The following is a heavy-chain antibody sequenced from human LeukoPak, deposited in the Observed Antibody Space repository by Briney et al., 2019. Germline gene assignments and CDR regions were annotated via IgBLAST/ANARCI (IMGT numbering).Heavy chain of an antibody. CDR3: ARRRSEEFDFDC. CDR2: ISGYNGNT. CDR1: GYIFSTYG. J-gene: IGHJ4*02. V-gene: IGHV1-18*01. Sequence: ATVKVSCKASGYIFSTYGISWVRQAPGQGLEWMGCISGYNGNTNYAQKLQGRVTMTTDTSTSTAYMELRSLRSDDPAVYYCARRRSEEFDFDCWGQGTLVTASS. D-gene: IGHD6-19*01.